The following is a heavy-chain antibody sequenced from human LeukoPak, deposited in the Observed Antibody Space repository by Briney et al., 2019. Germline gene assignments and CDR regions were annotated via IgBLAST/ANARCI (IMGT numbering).Heavy chain of an antibody. V-gene: IGHV3-23*01. CDR2: INGDGSTT. CDR1: GFTFRRYA. Sequence: GGSLRLSCAASGFTFRRYAMTWVRQAPGKGLEWVSGINGDGSTTYYADSVKGRFTISRDSSNNTLNLQMNSLRAEDTAIYYCARRTADYYFDYWGQGTLVTVSS. CDR3: ARRTADYYFDY. J-gene: IGHJ4*02. D-gene: IGHD1-14*01.